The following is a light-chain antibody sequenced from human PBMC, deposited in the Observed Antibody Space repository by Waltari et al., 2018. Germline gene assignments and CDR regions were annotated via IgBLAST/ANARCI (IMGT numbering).Light chain of an antibody. CDR1: QRVSSSY. V-gene: IGKV3-20*01. CDR2: GAS. CDR3: QQYGSSPPLT. Sequence: EIVLTQSPGTLSLSPGERATLSCRASQRVSSSYLAWYQQKPGQAPRLLIYGASSRATGIPDRFSGSGSGTDFTLTISRLEPEDFAVYYCQQYGSSPPLTFGGGTKVEIK. J-gene: IGKJ4*01.